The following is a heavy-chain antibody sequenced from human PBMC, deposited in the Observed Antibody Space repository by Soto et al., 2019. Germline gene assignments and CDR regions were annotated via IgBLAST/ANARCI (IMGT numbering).Heavy chain of an antibody. D-gene: IGHD3-22*01. CDR1: GGSISSGGYY. CDR3: ALLPHYYDSSGYSTVYNDY. J-gene: IGHJ4*02. CDR2: IYYSGST. Sequence: SETLSLTCTVSGGSISSGGYYWSWIRQHPGKGLEWIGYIYYSGSTYYKSSLRSRVTISLDTSKNRFSLNLSSVTAADTAVYYCALLPHYYDSSGYSTVYNDYWGQGTLVTVSS. V-gene: IGHV4-31*03.